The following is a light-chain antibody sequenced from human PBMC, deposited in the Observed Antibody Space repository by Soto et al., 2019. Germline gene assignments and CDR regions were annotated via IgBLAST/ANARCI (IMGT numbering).Light chain of an antibody. V-gene: IGKV1-5*01. J-gene: IGKJ1*01. CDR3: QQYNSYSWT. CDR1: QTISNW. CDR2: DAS. Sequence: DIQMTQSPSTLSASVGDRVSMTFRASQTISNWLAWYRQKPGKAPKLLIYDASNLESGVPSRFSGSRSGTEFTLTISGLQPDDFATYYCQQYNSYSWTFGQGTKVDI.